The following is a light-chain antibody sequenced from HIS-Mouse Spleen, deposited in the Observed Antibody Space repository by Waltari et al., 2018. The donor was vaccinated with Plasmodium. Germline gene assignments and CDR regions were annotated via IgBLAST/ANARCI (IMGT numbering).Light chain of an antibody. Sequence: QSALTQPPSASGSPGQSVTISCPGTSRPVGGYHSVSCYQQHPGQAPKLMIYEVSKRPSGVPDRFSGSKSGNTASLTVSGLQAEDEADYYCSSYAGSNNLVFGGGTKLTVL. CDR3: SSYAGSNNLV. J-gene: IGLJ2*01. V-gene: IGLV2-8*01. CDR2: EVS. CDR1: SRPVGGYHS.